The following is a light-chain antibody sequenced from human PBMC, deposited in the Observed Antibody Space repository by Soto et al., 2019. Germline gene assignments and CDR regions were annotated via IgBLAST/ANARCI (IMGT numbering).Light chain of an antibody. CDR1: SSDVGGYNF. CDR3: SSYTSSSTLV. Sequence: QSVLTQPVSVSGSPGQSITISCTGTSSDVGGYNFVSWYQQHPGKAPKVMIFEVSNRPSGVSNRFSGSKSGNTASLTISGLQAEDDADYYCSSYTSSSTLVFGTGTKVTV. V-gene: IGLV2-14*01. CDR2: EVS. J-gene: IGLJ1*01.